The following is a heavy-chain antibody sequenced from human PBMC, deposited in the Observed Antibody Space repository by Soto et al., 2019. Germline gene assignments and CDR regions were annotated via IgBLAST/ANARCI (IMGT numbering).Heavy chain of an antibody. CDR2: ISGSGGST. V-gene: IGHV3-23*01. D-gene: IGHD1-7*01. Sequence: PGGSLRLSCAASGFTFRSYAMSWVRQAPGKGLEWVSAISGSGGSTYSADSVKGRFTISRDNSKNTLYLQMNSLRAEDTAVYYCATLWGYNWNFFPPSDYCGQGTPVPGSS. J-gene: IGHJ4*02. CDR3: ATLWGYNWNFFPPSDY. CDR1: GFTFRSYA.